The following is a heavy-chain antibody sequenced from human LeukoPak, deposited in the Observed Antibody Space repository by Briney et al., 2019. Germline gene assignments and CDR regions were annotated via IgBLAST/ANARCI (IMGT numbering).Heavy chain of an antibody. CDR2: ISAYNGNT. CDR3: ARDNKWLRGGALGYYYMDV. V-gene: IGHV1-18*01. D-gene: IGHD5-12*01. Sequence: GASVKVSCKASGYTFTSYGISWVRQAPGQGLEWMGWISAYNGNTNYAQKLQGRVTMTTDTSTSTAYMELRSLRSDDTAVYYCARDNKWLRGGALGYYYMDVWGKGTTVTISS. J-gene: IGHJ6*03. CDR1: GYTFTSYG.